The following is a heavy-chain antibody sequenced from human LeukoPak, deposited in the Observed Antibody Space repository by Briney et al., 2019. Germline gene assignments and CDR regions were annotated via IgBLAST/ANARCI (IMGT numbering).Heavy chain of an antibody. CDR2: IYYSGST. Sequence: SETLSLTCTVSGGSISSYYWSWIRQPPGKGLEWIGYIYYSGSTNYNPSLKSRVTISVDTSKNQFSLKLSSVTAADTAVYYCARGMTVAGRSYYFDYWGQGTLVTVSS. J-gene: IGHJ4*02. V-gene: IGHV4-59*12. CDR1: GGSISSYY. D-gene: IGHD6-19*01. CDR3: ARGMTVAGRSYYFDY.